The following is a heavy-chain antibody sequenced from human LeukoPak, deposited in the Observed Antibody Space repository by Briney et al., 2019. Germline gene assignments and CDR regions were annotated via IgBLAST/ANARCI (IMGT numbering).Heavy chain of an antibody. V-gene: IGHV1-24*01. CDR1: GYTLTELS. CDR2: FDPEDGKT. J-gene: IGHJ3*02. Sequence: ASVKVSCKVSGYTLTELSMHWVRQAPGKGLEWMGGFDPEDGKTIYAQNFQGRVTMTEDTSTDTAYMELSSLRSEDTAVYYCARGHCSSTSCYWDAFDIWGQGTMVTVSS. CDR3: ARGHCSSTSCYWDAFDI. D-gene: IGHD2-2*01.